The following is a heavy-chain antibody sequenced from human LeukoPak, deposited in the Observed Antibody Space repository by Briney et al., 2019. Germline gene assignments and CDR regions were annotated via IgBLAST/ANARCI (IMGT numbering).Heavy chain of an antibody. J-gene: IGHJ6*02. Sequence: SETLSLTCAIYGGSFSAYSWSWIRQPPGKALEWIGEISYGENTKSNPSLKSRVTISVDTSKNQFSLKMSSVTAMDTAVYYCARGSGGVDTVTGLFGMDVWGQGTTVTVSS. CDR1: GGSFSAYS. V-gene: IGHV4-34*01. CDR2: ISYGENT. D-gene: IGHD5-18*01. CDR3: ARGSGGVDTVTGLFGMDV.